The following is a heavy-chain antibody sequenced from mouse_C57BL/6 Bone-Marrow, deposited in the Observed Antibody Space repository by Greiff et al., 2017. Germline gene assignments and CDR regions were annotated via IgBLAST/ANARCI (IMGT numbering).Heavy chain of an antibody. D-gene: IGHD2-4*01. CDR2: IYPSDSET. Sequence: QVQLQQPGAELVRPGSSVKLSCKASGYTFTSYWMDWVKQRPGQGLEWIGNIYPSDSETHYNQKFKDKATLTVDKSSSTAYMQLSSLTSEDSAVYYCARWGDDDDYWGQGTTLTVSS. J-gene: IGHJ2*01. V-gene: IGHV1-61*01. CDR1: GYTFTSYW. CDR3: ARWGDDDDY.